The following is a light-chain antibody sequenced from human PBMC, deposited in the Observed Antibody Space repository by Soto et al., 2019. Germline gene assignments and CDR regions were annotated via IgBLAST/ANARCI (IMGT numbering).Light chain of an antibody. V-gene: IGKV3-11*01. CDR1: QAISGY. J-gene: IGKJ5*01. CDR3: QQRSIPIT. Sequence: TQSPSSVSASVGDRVSINCRASQAISGYLAWYQHRPGQAPRLLIYNTSNRATGIPARFSGGGSGTDFTLTISSLEPEDFAVYYCQQRSIPITFGQGTRLEIK. CDR2: NTS.